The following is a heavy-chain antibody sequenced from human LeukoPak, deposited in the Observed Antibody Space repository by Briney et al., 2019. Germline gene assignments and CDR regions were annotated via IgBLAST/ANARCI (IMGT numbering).Heavy chain of an antibody. D-gene: IGHD6-19*01. J-gene: IGHJ5*02. Sequence: GGSLRLSCAASGFTFSSYWMSWVRQAPGKGLEWVANIKKDGTEKKYVDSVKGRFTISRDNAKNSLYLQMNSLRAEDTALYYCAREGGSGWYSGWFDPWGQGTLVTVSS. V-gene: IGHV3-7*01. CDR2: IKKDGTEK. CDR1: GFTFSSYW. CDR3: AREGGSGWYSGWFDP.